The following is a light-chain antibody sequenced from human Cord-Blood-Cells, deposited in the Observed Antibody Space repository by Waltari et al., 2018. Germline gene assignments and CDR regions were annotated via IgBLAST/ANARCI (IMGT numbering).Light chain of an antibody. CDR1: QSVSSSY. CDR2: DAS. Sequence: EVVLTQSLATLSLSPGERATLSCGASQSVSSSYLAWYQQKPGLVPRLLIYDASSRATGIPDRFSGSGSGTDFTLTISRLEPEDFAVYYCQQYGSSPTFGQGTKVEIK. CDR3: QQYGSSPT. J-gene: IGKJ1*01. V-gene: IGKV3D-20*01.